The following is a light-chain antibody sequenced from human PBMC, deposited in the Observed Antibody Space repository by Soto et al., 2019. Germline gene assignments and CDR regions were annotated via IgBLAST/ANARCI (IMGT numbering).Light chain of an antibody. CDR3: QQSYSTPQT. CDR2: AAS. V-gene: IGKV1-39*01. J-gene: IGKJ4*01. Sequence: DIQMTQSPSSLSASVGDRVTITCRASQSISSYLNWYQQKPGKAPKLLIYAASSLQSGVPSRFSGSGSGTDFTLTISSLQPEAFATYYCQQSYSTPQTFGGGTKVEIK. CDR1: QSISSY.